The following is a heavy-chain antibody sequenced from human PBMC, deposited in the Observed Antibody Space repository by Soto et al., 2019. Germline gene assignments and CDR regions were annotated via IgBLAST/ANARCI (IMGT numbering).Heavy chain of an antibody. CDR2: ISYDGSNK. J-gene: IGHJ3*01. V-gene: IGHV3-30*03. CDR1: GSTFSSYG. Sequence: PGGSLRLSCAASGSTFSSYGMHWVRQAPGKGLEWVAVISYDGSNKYYADSVKGRFTISRDNSKNSLYLQMNSLRAEDTAVYYCARDQLYYNDISGRPLNAFDVWGQGTMVTVSS. D-gene: IGHD3-22*01. CDR3: ARDQLYYNDISGRPLNAFDV.